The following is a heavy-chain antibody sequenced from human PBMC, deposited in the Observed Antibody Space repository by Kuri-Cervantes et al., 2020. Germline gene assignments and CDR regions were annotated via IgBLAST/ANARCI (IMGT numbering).Heavy chain of an antibody. V-gene: IGHV1-69*13. D-gene: IGHD3-22*01. J-gene: IGHJ4*02. CDR2: IIPIFGTA. Sequence: SVKVSCKASGGTFSSYAISWVRQAPGQGLEWMGGIIPIFGTANYAQKFQGRVTITADESTSTVYMELSSLRSEDTAVYYCARVGEYYYDSSGYSFDYWGQGTLVTVSS. CDR1: GGTFSSYA. CDR3: ARVGEYYYDSSGYSFDY.